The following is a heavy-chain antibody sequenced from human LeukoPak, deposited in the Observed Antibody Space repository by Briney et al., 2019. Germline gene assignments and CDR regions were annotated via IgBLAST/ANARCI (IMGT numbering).Heavy chain of an antibody. J-gene: IGHJ4*02. Sequence: QPGGSLRLSCAVSGFTFSSYAMSWVRQAPGKGLEWVSGISGSGASTYYADSVKGRFTISRDNSKNTLYLQISLRAEDTAVYYCAKSTVVVAARGDYFDYWGQGTLVTVSS. D-gene: IGHD2-15*01. V-gene: IGHV3-23*01. CDR3: AKSTVVVAARGDYFDY. CDR1: GFTFSSYA. CDR2: ISGSGAST.